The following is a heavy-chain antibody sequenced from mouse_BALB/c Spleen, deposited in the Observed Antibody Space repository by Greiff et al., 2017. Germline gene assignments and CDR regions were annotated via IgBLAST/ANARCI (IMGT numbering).Heavy chain of an antibody. CDR2: IYPGSGST. CDR1: GYNFTSYW. J-gene: IGHJ2*01. V-gene: IGHV1-55*01. D-gene: IGHD1-1*01. CDR3: AREAYGSSYVSYYFDY. Sequence: QVHVKQSGAELVKPGTSVKLSCKASGYNFTSYWINWVKLRPGQGLEWIGDIYPGSGSTNYNEKFKSKATLTVDTSSSTAYMQLSSLASEDSALYYCAREAYGSSYVSYYFDYWGQGTTLTVSS.